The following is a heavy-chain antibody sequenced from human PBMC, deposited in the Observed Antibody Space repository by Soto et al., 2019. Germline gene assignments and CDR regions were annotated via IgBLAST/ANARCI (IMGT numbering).Heavy chain of an antibody. CDR3: ARSMVRGVAYYYYYGMDV. V-gene: IGHV3-7*01. CDR2: IKQDGSEK. Sequence: GGSLRLSCAASGFTFSSYWMSWVRQAPGKGLEWVANIKQDGSEKYYVDSVKGRFTISRDNAKNSLYLQMNSLRAEDTAVYYCARSMVRGVAYYYYYGMDVWGQGTTVTVSS. CDR1: GFTFSSYW. J-gene: IGHJ6*02. D-gene: IGHD3-10*01.